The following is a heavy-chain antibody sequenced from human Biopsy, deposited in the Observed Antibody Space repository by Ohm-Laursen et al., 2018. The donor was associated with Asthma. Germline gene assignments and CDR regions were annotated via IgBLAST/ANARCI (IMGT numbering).Heavy chain of an antibody. V-gene: IGHV4-30-4*01. Sequence: SQTLSLTCTVSGGSISSGAYYWSWVRQPPGKGLEWIGYIYYIGSTYYNPSLKSRVAISLDTSKNQFSLKLTSVTAADTAVYYCARGSGSSLSYPDPFDIWGQGKMVTAS. CDR1: GGSISSGAYY. J-gene: IGHJ3*02. CDR3: ARGSGSSLSYPDPFDI. D-gene: IGHD2-2*01. CDR2: IYYIGST.